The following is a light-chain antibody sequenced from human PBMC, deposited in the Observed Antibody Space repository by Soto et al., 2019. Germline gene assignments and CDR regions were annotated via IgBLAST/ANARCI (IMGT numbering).Light chain of an antibody. J-gene: IGLJ2*01. CDR3: NSYTGSDDAVV. CDR1: GSDVGGYDY. V-gene: IGLV2-8*01. CDR2: EVT. Sequence: QSALTQPPSASGSPGQSVTISCTGTGSDVGGYDYVSWYQQHPGKAPKLMIYEVTKRPSGVPDRFSGSKSGNTASLTVSGLQAEDEADYYFNSYTGSDDAVVFGGGTKLTVL.